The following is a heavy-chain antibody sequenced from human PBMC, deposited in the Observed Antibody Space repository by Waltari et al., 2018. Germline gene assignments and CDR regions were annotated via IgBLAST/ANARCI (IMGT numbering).Heavy chain of an antibody. CDR2: SYSGGST. V-gene: IGHV3-53*04. CDR3: ARSIAARPPHAFDI. Sequence: EVQLVESGGGLVQPGGSLRLSCAASGFTVSSNYMSWVRQAPGKGLEWVSVSYSGGSTYYADSVKGRFTISRHNSKNTLYLQMNSLRAEDTAVYYCARSIAARPPHAFDIWGQGTMVTVSS. D-gene: IGHD6-6*01. CDR1: GFTVSSNY. J-gene: IGHJ3*02.